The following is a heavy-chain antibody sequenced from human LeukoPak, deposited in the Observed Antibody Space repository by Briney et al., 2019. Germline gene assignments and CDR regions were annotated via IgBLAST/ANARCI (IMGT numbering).Heavy chain of an antibody. J-gene: IGHJ5*02. CDR2: INPNSGGT. V-gene: IGHV1-2*02. Sequence: ASVKVSCKASGYTFTGYYMHWVRQAPGQGLEWMGWINPNSGGTNYAQKLQGRVTMTTDTSTSTAYMELRSLRSDDTAVYYCARDQWVEWELLGGNWFDPWGQGTLVTVSS. CDR1: GYTFTGYY. D-gene: IGHD1-26*01. CDR3: ARDQWVEWELLGGNWFDP.